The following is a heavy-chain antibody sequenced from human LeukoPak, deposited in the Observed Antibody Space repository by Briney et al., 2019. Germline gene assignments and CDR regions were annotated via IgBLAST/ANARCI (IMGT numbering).Heavy chain of an antibody. CDR3: ARVPRIEAGATGDWFDP. Sequence: SETLSLTCTVSGGSISSSSYYWGWIRQPPGKGLEWIGSIYYSGSTYYNPSLKSRVTISVDTSKNQFSLKLSSVTAADTAVYYCARVPRIEAGATGDWFDPWGQGTVVTVSS. V-gene: IGHV4-39*07. J-gene: IGHJ5*02. D-gene: IGHD6-13*01. CDR1: GGSISSSSYY. CDR2: IYYSGST.